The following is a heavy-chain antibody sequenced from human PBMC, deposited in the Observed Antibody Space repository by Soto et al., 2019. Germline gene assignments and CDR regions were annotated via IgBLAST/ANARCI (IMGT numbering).Heavy chain of an antibody. CDR3: TTDLRGRPPPRGYYYGMDV. V-gene: IGHV3-15*01. CDR2: IKSKTDGGTT. Sequence: EVQLVESGGGLVKPGGSLRLSCAAPGFTFSNAWMSWVRQAPGKGLEWVGRIKSKTDGGTTDYAAPVKGRFTISRDDSKNTLYLQMNSLKTEDTAVYYCTTDLRGRPPPRGYYYGMDVWGQGTTVTVSS. CDR1: GFTFSNAW. J-gene: IGHJ6*02. D-gene: IGHD1-1*01.